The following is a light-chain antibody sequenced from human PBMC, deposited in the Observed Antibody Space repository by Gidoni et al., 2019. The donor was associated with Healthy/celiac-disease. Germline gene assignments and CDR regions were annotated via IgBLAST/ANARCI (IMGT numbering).Light chain of an antibody. J-gene: IGKJ4*01. Sequence: EIVMTQSPATLSVSPGERATLSCRASQSVSSNLAWYQQKPGQAPRLLIYGASTRATGIPARVSGSGSGTEFTLTISSLQSEDFAVYDCQRYNNWPPPTFGGGTKVEIK. CDR1: QSVSSN. CDR2: GAS. V-gene: IGKV3-15*01. CDR3: QRYNNWPPPT.